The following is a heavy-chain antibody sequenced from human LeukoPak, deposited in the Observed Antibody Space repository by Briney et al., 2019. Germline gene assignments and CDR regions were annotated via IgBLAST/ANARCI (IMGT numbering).Heavy chain of an antibody. D-gene: IGHD6-6*01. CDR1: GFTFSDYY. V-gene: IGHV3-11*01. Sequence: PGGSLRLSCAASGFTFSDYYMSWIRQAPGKGLEWVSYISSSGSTIYYADSVKGRFTISRDNAKNTLYPQMNSLRAEDTAVYYCAKDPSSSSENWFDPWGQGTLVTVSS. J-gene: IGHJ5*02. CDR3: AKDPSSSSENWFDP. CDR2: ISSSGSTI.